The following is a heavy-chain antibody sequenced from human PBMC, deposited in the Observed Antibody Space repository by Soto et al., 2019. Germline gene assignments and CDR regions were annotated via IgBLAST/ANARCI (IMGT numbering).Heavy chain of an antibody. V-gene: IGHV3-7*03. J-gene: IGHJ4*02. CDR3: AVGASGDWSFDY. CDR2: ISPDGSTK. Sequence: GGSLRLSCAASGFTFRTCWMSWVRQAPGKGLEWVANISPDGSTKYYVDSVRGRFTISRDNSKNSLDLQINRLRAEATAVFDCAVGASGDWSFDYRGQGSLVTVSS. CDR1: GFTFRTCW. D-gene: IGHD6-19*01.